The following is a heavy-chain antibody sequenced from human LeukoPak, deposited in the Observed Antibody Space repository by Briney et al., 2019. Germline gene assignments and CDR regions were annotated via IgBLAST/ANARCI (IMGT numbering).Heavy chain of an antibody. D-gene: IGHD3-9*01. CDR2: INHSGST. V-gene: IGHV4-34*01. Sequence: SETLSLTCAVYGGSFSGYYWSWIRQPPGKGLEWTEEINHSGSTNYNPSLKSRVTISVDTSKNQFSLKLSSVTAADTAVYCCARGNILTGYCFDYWGQGSLVTVSS. CDR1: GGSFSGYY. J-gene: IGHJ4*02. CDR3: ARGNILTGYCFDY.